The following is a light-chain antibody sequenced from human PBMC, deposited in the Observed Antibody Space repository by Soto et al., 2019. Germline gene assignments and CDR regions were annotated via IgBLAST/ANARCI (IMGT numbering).Light chain of an antibody. Sequence: IQMTQSPSTLSASVGDRVTRTSRASQTISSWLAWYQQKTGKAPNLLSYKASTLKSGVPSRFSGSGSGTEFPLTISSLQPDDFATYYCQHYNSYSEAFGQGTKVDI. V-gene: IGKV1-5*03. CDR3: QHYNSYSEA. J-gene: IGKJ1*01. CDR1: QTISSW. CDR2: KAS.